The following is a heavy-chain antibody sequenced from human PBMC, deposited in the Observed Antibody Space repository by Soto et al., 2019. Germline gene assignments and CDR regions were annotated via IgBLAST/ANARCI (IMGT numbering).Heavy chain of an antibody. D-gene: IGHD5-12*01. CDR2: TSGSGSST. CDR1: RFKFCSYA. J-gene: IGHJ4*02. V-gene: IGHV3-23*01. CDR3: VKAWPPRRAFDS. Sequence: PGGSLSLSCVGSRFKFCSYAMSWVRQAPGKGLEWVSGTSGSGSSTFYADSVKGRFTISRDNSKNTMYLQMDSLRVEDTAKYYCVKAWPPRRAFDSWGQGTLVTVSS.